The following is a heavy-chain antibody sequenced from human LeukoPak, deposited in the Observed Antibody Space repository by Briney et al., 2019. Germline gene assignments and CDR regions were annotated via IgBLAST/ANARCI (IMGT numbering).Heavy chain of an antibody. J-gene: IGHJ4*02. CDR1: GFTFSTYA. CDR3: AKTYHYDTSGYYSFPD. CDR2: ISSSGGNT. D-gene: IGHD3-22*01. V-gene: IGHV3-23*01. Sequence: GGSLRLSCAASGFTFSTYAMTWVRQAPGKGLEWVSSISSSGGNTYYADSMKGRFTISRDNSKNTLYLQLNSLRVEDTAVYYCAKTYHYDTSGYYSFPDWGQGTQVTVSS.